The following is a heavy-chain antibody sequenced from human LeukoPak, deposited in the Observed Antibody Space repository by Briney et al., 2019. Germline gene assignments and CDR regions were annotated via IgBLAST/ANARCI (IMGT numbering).Heavy chain of an antibody. D-gene: IGHD3-9*01. CDR3: ARLRWGDYDILTGYWIFDY. Sequence: SETLSLTCSVSGGSISSGGNTWSWIRQPPGKGLEWIGYIYYSGSTNYNPSLKSRVTISVDTSKNQFSLKLSSVTAADTAVYYCARLRWGDYDILTGYWIFDYWGQGTLVTVSS. J-gene: IGHJ4*02. V-gene: IGHV4-61*08. CDR2: IYYSGST. CDR1: GGSISSGGNT.